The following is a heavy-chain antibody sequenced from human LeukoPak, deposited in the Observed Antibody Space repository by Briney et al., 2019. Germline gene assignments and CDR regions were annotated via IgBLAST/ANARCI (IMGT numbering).Heavy chain of an antibody. V-gene: IGHV4-39*01. CDR3: ARRGEYCSSTTCYATIDY. D-gene: IGHD2-2*01. J-gene: IGHJ4*02. Sequence: SETLSLTCTLSGGSISSSSHYWGWIRQPPGKGLEWIGSIYYSGSTYYNPSLKSRVIISVDTSKSQFSLKLSSVTAADTAVYYCARRGEYCSSTTCYATIDYWGQGTLVTVSS. CDR1: GGSISSSSHY. CDR2: IYYSGST.